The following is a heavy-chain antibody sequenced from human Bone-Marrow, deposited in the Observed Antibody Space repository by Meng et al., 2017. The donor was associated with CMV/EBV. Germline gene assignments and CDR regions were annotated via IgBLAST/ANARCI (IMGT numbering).Heavy chain of an antibody. CDR1: GYTFTGYY. V-gene: IGHV1-24*01. CDR2: FDPEDGET. Sequence: SVKVSCKASGYTFTGYYMHWVRQAPGKGLEWMGGFDPEDGETIYAQKFQDRVTITRDRSMSTAYMELSSLRSEDTAMYYCARGETMAAAGTYYYYGMDVWGQGTTVTVSS. CDR3: ARGETMAAAGTYYYYGMDV. D-gene: IGHD6-13*01. J-gene: IGHJ6*02.